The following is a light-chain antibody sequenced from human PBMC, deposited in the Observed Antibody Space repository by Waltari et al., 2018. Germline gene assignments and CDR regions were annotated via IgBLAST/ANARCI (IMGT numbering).Light chain of an antibody. CDR3: QSYDSSLSAHVV. V-gene: IGLV1-40*01. CDR2: DNN. Sequence: QSVLTQPPSVSGAPGQRVTISCTGSRSNIGAGYALHWSQQLPGTAPKLLIFDNNNRPSGVPDRFSGSKSGTSASLAITGLQAEDEADYYCQSYDSSLSAHVVFGGGTKLTVL. CDR1: RSNIGAGYA. J-gene: IGLJ2*01.